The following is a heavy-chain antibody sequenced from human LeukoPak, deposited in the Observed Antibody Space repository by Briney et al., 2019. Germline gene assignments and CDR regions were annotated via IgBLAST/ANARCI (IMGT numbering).Heavy chain of an antibody. D-gene: IGHD1-26*01. Sequence: GESLKISCKGSGYSFINYWIAWVRQMPGKGLEWMGIIYPGDSDTRYSPSFQGQVTISADKSISTAYLQWSSLKASDTAMYYCARRRDLYSGSYYPFDYWGQGTLVTVSS. V-gene: IGHV5-51*01. CDR2: IYPGDSDT. CDR3: ARRRDLYSGSYYPFDY. CDR1: GYSFINYW. J-gene: IGHJ4*02.